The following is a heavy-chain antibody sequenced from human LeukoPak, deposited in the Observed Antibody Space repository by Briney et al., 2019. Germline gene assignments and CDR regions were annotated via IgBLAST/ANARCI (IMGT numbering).Heavy chain of an antibody. CDR3: ARDGSGRVPEMSAPDY. D-gene: IGHD3-10*01. CDR2: IRSSSRTI. CDR1: GFSFSTYS. Sequence: PEGSLRLSCAASGFSFSTYSMNWVRQAPGKGLEWVSYIRSSSRTIYYADSVMGRFTISRDNAKKSLYLQMNSLRAEDTAVYYCARDGSGRVPEMSAPDYWGQGTLVTVSS. J-gene: IGHJ4*02. V-gene: IGHV3-48*01.